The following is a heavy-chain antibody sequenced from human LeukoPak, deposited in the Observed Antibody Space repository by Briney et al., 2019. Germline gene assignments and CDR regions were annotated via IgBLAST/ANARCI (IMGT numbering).Heavy chain of an antibody. J-gene: IGHJ4*02. CDR2: ITTNSSYI. D-gene: IGHD1-1*01. CDR3: ATKAVATYYFAS. Sequence: GGSLRLSCATSGFPFSRYTMNWVRQAPGKGLEWGSSITTNSSYIYYADSVKDRLTISIDNAKSSLVLQMDILRVERTSVNVCATKAVATYYFASCGQGTLVTVYS. V-gene: IGHV3-21*01. CDR1: GFPFSRYT.